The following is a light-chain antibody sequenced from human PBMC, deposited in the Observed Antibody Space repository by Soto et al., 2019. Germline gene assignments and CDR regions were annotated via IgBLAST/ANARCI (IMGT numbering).Light chain of an antibody. CDR1: QSLLHSNGYNY. V-gene: IGKV2-28*01. CDR3: MQTQQTPGT. CDR2: LGS. J-gene: IGKJ4*01. Sequence: DIVMTQSPLSLPVTPGERASISCRSSQSLLHSNGYNYLDWYLQNPGQSPQLLIYLGSNRASGVPDRFSGSGSGTDFTLKISRVEAEDVAVYYCMQTQQTPGTFGGGTKVEIK.